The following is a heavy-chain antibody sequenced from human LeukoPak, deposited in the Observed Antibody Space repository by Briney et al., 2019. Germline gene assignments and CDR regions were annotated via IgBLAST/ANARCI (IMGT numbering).Heavy chain of an antibody. CDR1: GGSISSYY. J-gene: IGHJ6*02. Sequence: SETLSLTCTVSGGSISSYYWSWIRQPPGKGLEWIGYIYYSGSTNYNPSLKSRVTISVDRSKNQFSLKLSSVTAADTAVYYCARDSVDPATYYYAMDVWGQGTTVTVSS. D-gene: IGHD5-24*01. CDR3: ARDSVDPATYYYAMDV. CDR2: IYYSGST. V-gene: IGHV4-59*12.